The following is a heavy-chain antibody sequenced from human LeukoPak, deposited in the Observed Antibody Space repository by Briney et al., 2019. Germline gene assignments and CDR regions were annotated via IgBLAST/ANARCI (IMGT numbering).Heavy chain of an antibody. D-gene: IGHD5-18*01. J-gene: IGHJ5*02. V-gene: IGHV3-30-3*01. CDR1: GFTFSSYA. CDR2: ISYDGSNK. CDR3: ARSGYSYGYGWFDP. Sequence: PGGSLRLSCAASGFTFSSYAMHWVRQAPGKGLEWVAVISYDGSNKYYADSVKGRFTISRDNSKNTLYLQMNSLRAEDTAVYYCARSGYSYGYGWFDPWGQGTLVTVFS.